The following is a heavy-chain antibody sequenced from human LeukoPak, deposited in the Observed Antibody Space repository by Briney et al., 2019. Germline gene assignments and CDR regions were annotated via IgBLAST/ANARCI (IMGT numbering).Heavy chain of an antibody. V-gene: IGHV4-59*01. J-gene: IGHJ5*02. Sequence: SEPLSLTCTVSGGSISNYYWSWIRQPPGKGLEWIGYIYYSGSTNYNPSLKSRVTISVDTSKNQFSLKLSSVTAADTAVYYCARAATMVRGVRKVNWFDPWGQGTLVTVSS. CDR1: GGSISNYY. CDR2: IYYSGST. D-gene: IGHD3-10*01. CDR3: ARAATMVRGVRKVNWFDP.